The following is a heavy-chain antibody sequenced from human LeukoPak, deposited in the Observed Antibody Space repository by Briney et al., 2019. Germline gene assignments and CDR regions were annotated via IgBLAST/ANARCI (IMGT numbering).Heavy chain of an antibody. D-gene: IGHD3-3*01. J-gene: IGHJ3*02. CDR1: GFTFSIAW. CDR2: IKSRGDGETR. Sequence: GGSLRLSCAASGFTFSIAWMSWVRQAPGKGLEWVGRIKSRGDGETRDYAAPVKDRFIISRDDSKNTLYLQMNSLRTEDTAIYYCAAVGEWLSNAFNTWGQGTMVTVSS. V-gene: IGHV3-15*01. CDR3: AAVGEWLSNAFNT.